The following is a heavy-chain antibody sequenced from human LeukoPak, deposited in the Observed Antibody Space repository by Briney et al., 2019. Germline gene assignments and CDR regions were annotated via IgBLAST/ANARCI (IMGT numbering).Heavy chain of an antibody. J-gene: IGHJ5*01. CDR2: INANSGTR. V-gene: IGHV3-23*01. D-gene: IGHD6-19*01. CDR1: GFAFSFFA. Sequence: GGSLRLSCEASGFAFSFFAMSWLRQAPGEGLEWVSTINANSGTRSYAACVRGRVTISIDNSKNTLYLQLNPLRADDTAVYYCAKPISGGLAVTADWFAPWGQGTLVVVSS. CDR3: AKPISGGLAVTADWFAP.